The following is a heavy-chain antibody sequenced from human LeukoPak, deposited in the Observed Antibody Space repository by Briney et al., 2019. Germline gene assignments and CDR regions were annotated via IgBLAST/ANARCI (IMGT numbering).Heavy chain of an antibody. J-gene: IGHJ3*02. Sequence: GGSLRLSCAASGFTFSSYAMHWVRQAPGKGLEWVAVISYDGSNKYYADSVKGRFTISRDNSKNTLYLQMNSLRAEDTAVYYCARVQLVGATPAHAFDIWGQGTMVTVSS. CDR2: ISYDGSNK. CDR3: ARVQLVGATPAHAFDI. V-gene: IGHV3-30-3*01. CDR1: GFTFSSYA. D-gene: IGHD1-26*01.